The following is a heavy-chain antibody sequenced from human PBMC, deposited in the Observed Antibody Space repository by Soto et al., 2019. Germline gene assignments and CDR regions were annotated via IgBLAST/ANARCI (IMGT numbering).Heavy chain of an antibody. CDR1: GFSLSTSGVG. J-gene: IGHJ5*02. CDR3: AHSYSCSGDSCNSNISCLDP. Sequence: QITLKESGPTLVKPTQTLTLTCTFSGFSLSTSGVGVGWIRQPPGKALEWLALIYWDDDKRYSPSLKSRITRAKDTSKNQVILTMTNMDPVDTATDYCAHSYSCSGDSCNSNISCLDPWGQGTLVTVSS. D-gene: IGHD2-15*01. V-gene: IGHV2-5*02. CDR2: IYWDDDK.